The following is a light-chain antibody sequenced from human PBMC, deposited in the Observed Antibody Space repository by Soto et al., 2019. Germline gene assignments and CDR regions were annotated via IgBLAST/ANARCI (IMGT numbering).Light chain of an antibody. CDR2: DVN. CDR1: SSDVGGYDY. CDR3: SSYAGSNLWV. J-gene: IGLJ2*01. Sequence: QSALTQPASVSGSPGQSITISCTGTSSDVGGYDYVSWYQQHPGKAPQLMIYDVNNRPSGVSNRFSGSRSGNTASLTVSGLQPEDEADYYCSSYAGSNLWVFGGGTKLTVL. V-gene: IGLV2-14*01.